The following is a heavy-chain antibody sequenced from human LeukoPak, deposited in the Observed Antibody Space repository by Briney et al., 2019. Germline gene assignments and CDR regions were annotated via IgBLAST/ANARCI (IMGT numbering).Heavy chain of an antibody. CDR3: ARDGLHTAHFDY. CDR1: GFTFSSYT. J-gene: IGHJ4*02. Sequence: GGSLRLSCAASGFTFSSYTMNWVRQAPGKGLQWVSTVSASSNIHYSDFVKGRFTISRDNARNSLYLQMNSLRDEDTAVYYCARDGLHTAHFDYWGQGTLVTVSS. CDR2: VSASSNI. D-gene: IGHD5-18*01. V-gene: IGHV3-48*02.